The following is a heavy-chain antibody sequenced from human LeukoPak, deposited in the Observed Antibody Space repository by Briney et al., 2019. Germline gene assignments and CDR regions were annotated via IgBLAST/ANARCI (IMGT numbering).Heavy chain of an antibody. Sequence: SVKVSCKASGGTFSSYAISWVRQAPGQGLEWMGGIIPIFGTANYAQKFQGRVPITTDESTSTAYMELSSLRSEDTAVYYCARANGYCSGGSCYSEINWFDPWGQGTLVTVSS. CDR1: GGTFSSYA. V-gene: IGHV1-69*05. J-gene: IGHJ5*02. CDR2: IIPIFGTA. CDR3: ARANGYCSGGSCYSEINWFDP. D-gene: IGHD2-15*01.